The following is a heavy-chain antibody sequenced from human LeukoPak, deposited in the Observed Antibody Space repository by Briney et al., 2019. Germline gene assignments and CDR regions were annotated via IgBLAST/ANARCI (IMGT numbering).Heavy chain of an antibody. CDR3: ARDNGVVHGVYYMDV. D-gene: IGHD3-3*01. V-gene: IGHV3-7*01. CDR2: IKQDGSEK. Sequence: PGGSLTLSCAASGFTFSNYWMTWVRQPPGKGLEWVADIKQDGSEKLYLNPVRGRVTISRDNATMSLFLQMNSLRAEDTAVYYCARDNGVVHGVYYMDVWGKGTTVTVS. CDR1: GFTFSNYW. J-gene: IGHJ6*03.